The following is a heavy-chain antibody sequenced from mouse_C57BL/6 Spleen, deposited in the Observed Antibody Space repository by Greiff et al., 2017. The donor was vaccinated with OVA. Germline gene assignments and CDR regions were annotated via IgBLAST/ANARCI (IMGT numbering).Heavy chain of an antibody. Sequence: QVQLQQPGAELVKPGASVKLSCKASGYTFTSYWMQWVKQRPGQGLEWIGEIDPSDSYTNYNQKFKGKATLTVDTSSSTAYMQLSSLTSEDSAVYYCARRGTTVVEGDYWGQGTTLTVSS. CDR2: IDPSDSYT. CDR3: ARRGTTVVEGDY. V-gene: IGHV1-50*01. D-gene: IGHD1-1*01. J-gene: IGHJ2*01. CDR1: GYTFTSYW.